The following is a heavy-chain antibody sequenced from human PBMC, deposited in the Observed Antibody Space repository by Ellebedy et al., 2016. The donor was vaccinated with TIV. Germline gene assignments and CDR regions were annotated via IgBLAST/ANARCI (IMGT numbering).Heavy chain of an antibody. D-gene: IGHD4-23*01. Sequence: PGGSLRLSCAASGISLRSYAMSWVRQAPGKGLEWVSTIGGTGGTTYYRESVKGRFTVSRDTSRNTLYLQMSSLRAEDTAVYYCTRDAAGNGGKLDYWGQGALVTVSS. CDR3: TRDAAGNGGKLDY. J-gene: IGHJ4*02. V-gene: IGHV3-23*01. CDR2: IGGTGGTT. CDR1: GISLRSYA.